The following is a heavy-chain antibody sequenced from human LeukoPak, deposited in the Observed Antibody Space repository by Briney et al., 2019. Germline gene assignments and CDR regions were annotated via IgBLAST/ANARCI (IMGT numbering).Heavy chain of an antibody. CDR3: ARDCCSSPGYYMDV. J-gene: IGHJ6*03. V-gene: IGHV1-2*02. D-gene: IGHD2-2*01. CDR1: GYTFTGYY. CDR2: INPSSGGT. Sequence: ASVKVSCKASGYTFTGYYMHWVRQAPGQGLEWMGWINPSSGGTNYAQKFQGRVTMTRDTSISKAYMELSRLRSDDTAVYYCARDCCSSPGYYMDVWGKGTTVTVSS.